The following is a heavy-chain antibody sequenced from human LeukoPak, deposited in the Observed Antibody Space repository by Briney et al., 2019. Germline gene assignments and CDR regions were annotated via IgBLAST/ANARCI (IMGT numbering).Heavy chain of an antibody. J-gene: IGHJ4*02. CDR1: GYTFTSYW. CDR2: IYPGDSDT. D-gene: IGHD6-13*01. CDR3: ARTHSSSWLVTYYFDY. Sequence: GESLKISCQGFGYTFTSYWIGWVRQMPGKGLEWMGIIYPGDSDTRYSPSFQGQVTISADKSISTAYLQWSSLKASDTAMYYCARTHSSSWLVTYYFDYWGQGTLVTVSS. V-gene: IGHV5-51*01.